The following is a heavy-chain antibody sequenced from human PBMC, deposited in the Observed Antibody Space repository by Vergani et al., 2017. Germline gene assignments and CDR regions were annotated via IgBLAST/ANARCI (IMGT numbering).Heavy chain of an antibody. V-gene: IGHV3-33*01. D-gene: IGHD1-14*01. Sequence: QVQLVESGGGVVQPGRSLRLSCAGSGFTFNQYGMHWVRQAPGKGLGWVAVTWYDGNNKQYADSVKGRFTISRDNSKSTMYLQMNSLRDEDTGVYYCARDLRLLYNRFDPWGQGTLVTVSS. CDR2: TWYDGNNK. CDR1: GFTFNQYG. CDR3: ARDLRLLYNRFDP. J-gene: IGHJ5*02.